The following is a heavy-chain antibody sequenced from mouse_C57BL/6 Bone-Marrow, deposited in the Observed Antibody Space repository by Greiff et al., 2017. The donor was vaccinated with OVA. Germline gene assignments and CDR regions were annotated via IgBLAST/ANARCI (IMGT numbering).Heavy chain of an antibody. CDR1: GYTFTSYW. CDR3: ARGSIYYDYRSLAY. Sequence: QVQLQQPGAELVKPGASVKMSCKASGYTFTSYWITWVKQRPGQGLEWIGDIYPGSGSTNYNEKFKSKATQTVDTSSSTAYMQLSSLTSEDSAVYYCARGSIYYDYRSLAYWGQGTLVTVSA. CDR2: IYPGSGST. D-gene: IGHD2-4*01. J-gene: IGHJ3*01. V-gene: IGHV1-55*01.